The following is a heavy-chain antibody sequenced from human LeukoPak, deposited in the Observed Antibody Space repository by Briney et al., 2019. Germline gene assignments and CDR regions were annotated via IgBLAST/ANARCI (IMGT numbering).Heavy chain of an antibody. Sequence: AGGSLRLSCAASGFTFDDYGMSWVRQAPGKGLEWVSGINWNGGSTGYADSVKGRFTISRDNSRNTLYLQMNSLRAQDTAVYYCARGPYGDYEYYYYMDVWGKGTTVTVSS. CDR2: INWNGGST. J-gene: IGHJ6*03. V-gene: IGHV3-20*04. D-gene: IGHD4-17*01. CDR3: ARGPYGDYEYYYYMDV. CDR1: GFTFDDYG.